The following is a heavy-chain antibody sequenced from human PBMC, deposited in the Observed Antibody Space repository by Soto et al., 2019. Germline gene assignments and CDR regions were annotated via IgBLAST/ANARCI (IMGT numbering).Heavy chain of an antibody. CDR1: GYTFTSYY. CDR2: INPSGGST. J-gene: IGHJ4*02. Sequence: ASVKVSCKASGYTFTSYYMHWVRQAPGQGLEWMGIINPSGGSTSYAQKFQGRVTMTRDTSTSTVYMELSSLRSEDTAVYYCARDDGSYYYDSSGYMDYWGQGTLVTVS. V-gene: IGHV1-46*03. D-gene: IGHD3-22*01. CDR3: ARDDGSYYYDSSGYMDY.